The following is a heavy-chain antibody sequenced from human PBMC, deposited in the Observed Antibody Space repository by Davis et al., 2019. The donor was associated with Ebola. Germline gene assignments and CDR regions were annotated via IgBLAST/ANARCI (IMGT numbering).Heavy chain of an antibody. CDR1: GYIFTTYA. V-gene: IGHV1-3*01. CDR3: ARDCTNGVCHYGMDV. J-gene: IGHJ6*02. D-gene: IGHD2-8*01. Sequence: AASVKVSCKASGYIFTTYAIHWVRQAPGQRLEWMGWINAGNGNTKYSQKFQGRVTITRDTSASTAYMELSSLRSEDTAVYYCARDCTNGVCHYGMDVWGQGTTVTISS. CDR2: INAGNGNT.